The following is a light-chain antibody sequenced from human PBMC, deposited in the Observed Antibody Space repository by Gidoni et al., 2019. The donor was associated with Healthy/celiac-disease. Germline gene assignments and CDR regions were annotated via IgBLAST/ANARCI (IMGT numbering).Light chain of an antibody. CDR1: QSISSW. J-gene: IGKJ1*01. CDR2: KAS. Sequence: DIQMTQSPSTLSASVGDRVTITCRASQSISSWLAWYQQKPGKAPKPLIYKASSLESGVPSRFSGSGSGTEFTLTISSLQPDDFATYYCQQYNSSLWTFGQGTKVEIK. CDR3: QQYNSSLWT. V-gene: IGKV1-5*03.